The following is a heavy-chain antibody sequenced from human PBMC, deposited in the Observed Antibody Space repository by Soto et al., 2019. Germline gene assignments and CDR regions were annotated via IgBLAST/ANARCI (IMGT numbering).Heavy chain of an antibody. J-gene: IGHJ6*03. CDR2: ISGSGGST. D-gene: IGHD3-3*01. Sequence: GGSLRLSCAASGFTFSSYAMSWVRQAPGKGLEWVSAISGSGGSTYYADSVKGRFTISRDNSKNTLYLQMNSLRAEDTAVYYCAKEARGGFWSGYYYYYYYMDVWGKGTTVTASS. CDR3: AKEARGGFWSGYYYYYYYMDV. CDR1: GFTFSSYA. V-gene: IGHV3-23*01.